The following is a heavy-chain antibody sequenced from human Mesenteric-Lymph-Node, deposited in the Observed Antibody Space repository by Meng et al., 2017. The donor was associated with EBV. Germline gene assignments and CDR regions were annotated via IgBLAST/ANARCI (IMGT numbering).Heavy chain of an antibody. V-gene: IGHV4-39*07. Sequence: RQLQASGPGLVKPSETLPLTCTVSAGSISNNISYWGWIRQPPGKGLEWIGSIYYSGDIYYNPSLKSRVTISVDTSKNQFFLKLSSVTVADTAVYYCARAYLWFGETSNNWFDPWGQGTLVTVSS. D-gene: IGHD3-10*01. CDR3: ARAYLWFGETSNNWFDP. J-gene: IGHJ5*02. CDR1: AGSISNNISY. CDR2: IYYSGDI.